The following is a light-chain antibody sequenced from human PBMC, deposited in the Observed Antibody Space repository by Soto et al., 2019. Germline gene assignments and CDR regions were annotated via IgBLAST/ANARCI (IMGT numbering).Light chain of an antibody. CDR3: YQSYGLPPHS. CDR1: QNILTY. CDR2: AAS. V-gene: IGKV1-39*01. Sequence: DIQMTQSTSSLSASVGDRVIISCRASQNILTYLNWYQQKPGKAPELLIYAASNLRRGVPSRFSGTGSGTDYRLTIRSLQPEDFATYVCYQSYGLPPHSLGQATKRES. J-gene: IGKJ2*03.